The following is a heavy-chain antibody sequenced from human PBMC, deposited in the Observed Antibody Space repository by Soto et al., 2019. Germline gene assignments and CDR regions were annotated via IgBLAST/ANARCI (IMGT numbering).Heavy chain of an antibody. CDR2: INHSGST. Sequence: PSETLSLTCAVYGGSFSGYYWSWIRQPPGKGLEWIGEINHSGSTNYNPSLKSRVTISVDTSKNQFSLKLSSVTAADTAVYYCARVSGATHYYYYYGMDVWGQGTTVTGSS. V-gene: IGHV4-34*01. D-gene: IGHD1-26*01. CDR3: ARVSGATHYYYYYGMDV. J-gene: IGHJ6*02. CDR1: GGSFSGYY.